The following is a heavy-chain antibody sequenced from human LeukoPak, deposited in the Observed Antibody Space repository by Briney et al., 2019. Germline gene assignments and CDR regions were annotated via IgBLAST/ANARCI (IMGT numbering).Heavy chain of an antibody. CDR3: ARGKYCSSTSCPDY. V-gene: IGHV1-18*01. D-gene: IGHD2-2*01. J-gene: IGHJ4*02. CDR1: GYTFTSYG. Sequence: ASVKVSCKASGYTFTSYGVSWVRQAAGQGLEWMGWISVYNGNTNYAQKLQGRVTMTTDTSTSTAYMELRSLRSDDTAVYFGARGKYCSSTSCPDYWGQGTQVTVSS. CDR2: ISVYNGNT.